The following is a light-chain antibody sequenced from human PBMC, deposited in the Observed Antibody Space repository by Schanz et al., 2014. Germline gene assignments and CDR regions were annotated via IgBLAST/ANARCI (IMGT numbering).Light chain of an antibody. CDR1: SSDVGAYDY. Sequence: QSVLTQPASVSGSPGQSITISCTGTSSDVGAYDYVSWYQQHPGKAPKLMIYDVSNRPSGVPDRFSGSKSGNTASLTVSGLQAEDEADYYCSSYAGSTGFVFGTGTKLTVL. J-gene: IGLJ1*01. CDR2: DVS. CDR3: SSYAGSTGFV. V-gene: IGLV2-14*03.